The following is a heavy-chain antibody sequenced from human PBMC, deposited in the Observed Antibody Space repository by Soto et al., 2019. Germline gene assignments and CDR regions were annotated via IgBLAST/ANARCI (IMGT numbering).Heavy chain of an antibody. D-gene: IGHD2-2*01. Sequence: TLSLTCTVSGGSISSYYWSWIRQPAGKGLEWIGRIYTSGSTNYNPSLKSRVTMSVDTSKNQFSLKLSSVTAADTAVYYCARDAGADIVVVSAGNNWFDPWGQGTLVTVSS. CDR3: ARDAGADIVVVSAGNNWFDP. V-gene: IGHV4-4*07. CDR2: IYTSGST. J-gene: IGHJ5*02. CDR1: GGSISSYY.